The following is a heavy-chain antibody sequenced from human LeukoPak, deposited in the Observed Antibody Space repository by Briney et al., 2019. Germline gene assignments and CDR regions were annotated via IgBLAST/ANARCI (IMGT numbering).Heavy chain of an antibody. V-gene: IGHV3-23*01. CDR2: ISGSGGST. CDR1: GFTFSSYA. Sequence: GGSLRLSCAASGFTFSSYAMSWVRQAPGKGLEWVSAISGSGGSTYYADSVKGRFTISRDNSKNTLYPQMNSLRAEDTAVYYCAKGMAPYYYYYMDVWGKGTTVTVSS. CDR3: AKGMAPYYYYYMDV. D-gene: IGHD5-24*01. J-gene: IGHJ6*03.